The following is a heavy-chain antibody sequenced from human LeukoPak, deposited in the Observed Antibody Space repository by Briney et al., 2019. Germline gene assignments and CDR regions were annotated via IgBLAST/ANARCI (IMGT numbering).Heavy chain of an antibody. CDR2: IIPIFGTA. D-gene: IGHD4-17*01. CDR1: GGTFSSYA. Sequence: GASVKVSCKASGGTFSSYAISWVRQAPGQGLEWMGGIIPIFGTANYAQKFQGRVTITTDESTSTAYMELSSLRSEDTAVYYYARGPGDYVSDYWGQGTLVTVSS. CDR3: ARGPGDYVSDY. V-gene: IGHV1-69*05. J-gene: IGHJ4*02.